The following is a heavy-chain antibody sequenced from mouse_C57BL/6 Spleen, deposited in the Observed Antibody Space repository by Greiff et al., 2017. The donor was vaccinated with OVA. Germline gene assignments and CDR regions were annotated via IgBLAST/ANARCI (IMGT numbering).Heavy chain of an antibody. Sequence: EVQLQESGGGLVQPGGSLKLSCAASGFTFSDYYMYWVRQTPEKRLEWVAYISNGGGSTYYPDTVKGRFTISRDNAKNTLYLQMSRLKSEDTAMYYCARQAGDYFDYWGQGTTLTVSS. V-gene: IGHV5-12*01. CDR2: ISNGGGST. D-gene: IGHD1-1*02. CDR3: ARQAGDYFDY. CDR1: GFTFSDYY. J-gene: IGHJ2*01.